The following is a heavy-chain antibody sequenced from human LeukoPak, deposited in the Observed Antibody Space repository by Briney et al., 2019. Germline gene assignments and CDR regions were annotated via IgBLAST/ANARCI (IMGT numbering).Heavy chain of an antibody. CDR3: AKDTGPSGWSESFHH. CDR1: GFTFSSYA. Sequence: GGSLRLSCAASGFTFSSYAMSWVRQAPGKGVEWVSAISGSGGSTYYADSVKGRFTISRDNSKNTLYLQMNSLRDEDTAVYDCAKDTGPSGWSESFHHWGQGTLVTFSS. V-gene: IGHV3-23*01. CDR2: ISGSGGST. J-gene: IGHJ1*01. D-gene: IGHD6-19*01.